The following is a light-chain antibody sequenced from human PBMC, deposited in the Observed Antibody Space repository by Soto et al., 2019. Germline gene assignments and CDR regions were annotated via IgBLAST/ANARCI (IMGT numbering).Light chain of an antibody. J-gene: IGLJ1*01. Sequence: QSALTQPASVSGSPGQSIAISCTGTSSDVGGFNYVSWYQQHPGKAPKFMIYDVSSRPSGVSDRFSGSKSGNTASLTISGLQAEDEADYYCASYTTSSTYVFGTVTKLTVL. CDR1: SSDVGGFNY. CDR3: ASYTTSSTYV. CDR2: DVS. V-gene: IGLV2-14*03.